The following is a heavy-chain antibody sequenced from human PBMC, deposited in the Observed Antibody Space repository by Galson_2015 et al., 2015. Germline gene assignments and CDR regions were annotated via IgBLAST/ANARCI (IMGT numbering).Heavy chain of an antibody. CDR1: GFTFSSYA. CDR3: ARDFPSGSYLRGGGFDY. D-gene: IGHD1-26*01. V-gene: IGHV3-30-3*01. J-gene: IGHJ4*02. CDR2: ISYDGSNK. Sequence: SLRLSCAASGFTFSSYAMHWVRQAPGKGLEWVAVISYDGSNKYYADSVKGRFTISRDNSKNTLYLQMNSLRAEDTAVYYCARDFPSGSYLRGGGFDYWGQGTLVTVSS.